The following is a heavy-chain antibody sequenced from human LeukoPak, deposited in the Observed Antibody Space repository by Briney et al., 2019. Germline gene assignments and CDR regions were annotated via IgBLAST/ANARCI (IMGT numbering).Heavy chain of an antibody. Sequence: GGSLRLSCAASGFTFSNYGMHWVRQAPGKGLEWVAVISYDGSNKYYADSVKGRFTISRDNSKNTLYVQMNSLRAEDTAVYYCSKDRGSVAVAGLYYFDFWGQGTLVTVSS. CDR2: ISYDGSNK. CDR1: GFTFSNYG. CDR3: SKDRGSVAVAGLYYFDF. J-gene: IGHJ4*02. D-gene: IGHD6-19*01. V-gene: IGHV3-30*18.